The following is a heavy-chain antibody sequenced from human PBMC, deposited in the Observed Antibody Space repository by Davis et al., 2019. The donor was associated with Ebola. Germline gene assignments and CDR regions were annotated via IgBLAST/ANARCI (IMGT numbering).Heavy chain of an antibody. Sequence: GESLKISCAASGFTFSSYGMHWVRQAPGKGLEWVAVISYDGSNKYYADSVKGRFTISRDNSKNTLYLQMNSLRAEDTAVYYCARESGGGLVYWGQGTLVTVSS. CDR3: ARESGGGLVY. CDR2: ISYDGSNK. D-gene: IGHD2-15*01. V-gene: IGHV3-30*03. J-gene: IGHJ4*02. CDR1: GFTFSSYG.